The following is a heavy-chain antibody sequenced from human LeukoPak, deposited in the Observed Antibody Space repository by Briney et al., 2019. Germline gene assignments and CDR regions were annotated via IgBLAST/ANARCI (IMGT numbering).Heavy chain of an antibody. CDR2: ISAGNGNT. Sequence: ASVKVSCKASGYTFTSYAIHWVRQAPGQRLEWMGWISAGNGNTKYSQNFQGRVTFISNTSATTAFMELSSLRSEDAAVYYCARVWSYYYYGLDVWGQGTTVTVSS. CDR1: GYTFTSYA. V-gene: IGHV1-3*01. CDR3: ARVWSYYYYGLDV. D-gene: IGHD3-10*01. J-gene: IGHJ6*02.